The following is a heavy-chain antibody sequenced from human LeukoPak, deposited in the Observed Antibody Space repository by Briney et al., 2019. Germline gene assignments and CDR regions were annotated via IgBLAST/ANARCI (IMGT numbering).Heavy chain of an antibody. J-gene: IGHJ4*02. CDR1: GFTFSHYG. V-gene: IGHV3-33*06. CDR2: IWSDGTNT. CDR3: AKDAQRGFDYSNSLEY. D-gene: IGHD4-11*01. Sequence: GRSLRLSCAASGFTFSHYGMHWVRQAPGKGLEWVAVIWSDGTNTYYADSVKGRFTISRDDSQNTVFLQMNSLRAEDTAVYYCAKDAQRGFDYSNSLEYWGQGTLVTVSA.